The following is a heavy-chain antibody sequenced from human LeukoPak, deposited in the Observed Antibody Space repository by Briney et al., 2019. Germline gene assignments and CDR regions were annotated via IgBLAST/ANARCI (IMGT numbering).Heavy chain of an antibody. Sequence: ASVKVSCKASGYTFTSYGISWVRQAPGQGLEWMGWIGAYNGNTNYAQKLQGRVTMTTDTSTSTAYMELRRLRSDDTAVYYCARADVIAAKNWFDPWGQGTLVTVSS. CDR1: GYTFTSYG. J-gene: IGHJ5*02. D-gene: IGHD6-6*01. V-gene: IGHV1-18*01. CDR2: IGAYNGNT. CDR3: ARADVIAAKNWFDP.